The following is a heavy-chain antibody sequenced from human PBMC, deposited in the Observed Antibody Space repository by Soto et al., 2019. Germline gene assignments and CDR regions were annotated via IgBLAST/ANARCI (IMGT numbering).Heavy chain of an antibody. CDR2: IGGRGGST. Sequence: EVQLLESGGGLVQPGGSLRLSCAASGFTFGNYAMSWVRQAPRKGLEWVSAIGGRGGSTFDADSVKGRFTISRDNSKNTLYLQLNSLRAEDTAIYYCARRLPHDYGYDYWGHGTLVTVSS. D-gene: IGHD4-17*01. J-gene: IGHJ4*01. V-gene: IGHV3-23*01. CDR1: GFTFGNYA. CDR3: ARRLPHDYGYDY.